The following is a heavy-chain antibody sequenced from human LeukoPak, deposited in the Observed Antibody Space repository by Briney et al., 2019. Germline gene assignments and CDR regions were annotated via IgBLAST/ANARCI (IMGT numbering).Heavy chain of an antibody. CDR2: ISYDGSNK. J-gene: IGHJ4*02. D-gene: IGHD6-13*01. Sequence: GRSLRLSCAASGFTFSSYAMHWVRQAPGKGLEWVAVISYDGSNKYYADSVKGRFTISRDNPKNTLYLQMNSLRAEDTAVYYCATGAAAGIGDWGQGTLVTVSS. V-gene: IGHV3-30-3*01. CDR1: GFTFSSYA. CDR3: ATGAAAGIGD.